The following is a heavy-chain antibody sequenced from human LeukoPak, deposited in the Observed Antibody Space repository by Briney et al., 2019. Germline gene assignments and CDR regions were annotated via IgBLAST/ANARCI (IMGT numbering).Heavy chain of an antibody. D-gene: IGHD2-2*01. CDR1: GFTFSSYA. CDR3: ARLDCSSTSCYQYGMDV. V-gene: IGHV3-23*01. Sequence: PGGSLRLSCAASGFTFSSYAMSWVRQAPGKGLEWVSAISGSGGSTYYADSVKGRFTISRDNSKNTLYLQMNSLRAEDTAVYYCARLDCSSTSCYQYGMDVWGQGTTVTVSS. J-gene: IGHJ6*02. CDR2: ISGSGGST.